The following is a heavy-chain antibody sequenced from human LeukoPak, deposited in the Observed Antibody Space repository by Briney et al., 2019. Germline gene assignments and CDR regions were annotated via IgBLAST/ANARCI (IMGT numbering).Heavy chain of an antibody. D-gene: IGHD3-3*01. CDR3: AGRNYDFWSGYYTIPNWYFDL. J-gene: IGHJ2*01. CDR2: IYYSGST. V-gene: IGHV4-59*01. CDR1: GGSISSYY. Sequence: SETLSLTCTVSGGSISSYYWSWIRQPPGKGLEWIGYIYYSGSTNYNPSLKSRVTISVDTSKNQFSLKLRSVTAADTALYYCAGRNYDFWSGYYTIPNWYFDLWGRGTLVTVSS.